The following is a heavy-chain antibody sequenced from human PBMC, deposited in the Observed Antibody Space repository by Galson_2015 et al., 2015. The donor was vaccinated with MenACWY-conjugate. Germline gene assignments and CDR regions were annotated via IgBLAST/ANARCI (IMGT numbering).Heavy chain of an antibody. D-gene: IGHD3-10*01. V-gene: IGHV4-39*07. J-gene: IGHJ4*02. Sequence: TVSGGSISSSSYYWGWIRQPPGKGLEWIGSIYYSGSTYYNPSLKSRVTISVDTSKNQFSLKLSSVTAADTAVYYCARDREKITMVRGGLDYWGQGTLVTVSS. CDR2: IYYSGST. CDR1: GGSISSSSYY. CDR3: ARDREKITMVRGGLDY.